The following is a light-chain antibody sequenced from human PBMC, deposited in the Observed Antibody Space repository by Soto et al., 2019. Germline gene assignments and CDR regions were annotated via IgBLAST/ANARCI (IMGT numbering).Light chain of an antibody. Sequence: DIVVPQSPDSLAVSLGERATINGKSSQRVFYSANTKNYLAWYQQKPGQPPKLLISWASTRESGVPDRFSGSGSGTDFTLTISSLQAEAVAVYFCEPDYTTLYTFGQGTKLEI. J-gene: IGKJ2*01. CDR3: EPDYTTLYT. V-gene: IGKV4-1*01. CDR1: QRVFYSANTKNY. CDR2: WAS.